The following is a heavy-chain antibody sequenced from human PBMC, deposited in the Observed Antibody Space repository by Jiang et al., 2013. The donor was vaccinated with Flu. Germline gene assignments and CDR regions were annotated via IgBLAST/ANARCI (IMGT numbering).Heavy chain of an antibody. J-gene: IGHJ5*02. D-gene: IGHD1-1*01. Sequence: PGLVKPSETLSLTCTVSGGSISSYYWSWIRQPPGKGLEWIGYIYYSGSTNYNPSLKSRVTISVDTSKNQFSLKLSSVTAADPAVYYCARHLGTFDPWGQGTLVTVSS. V-gene: IGHV4-59*08. CDR1: GGSISSYY. CDR2: IYYSGST. CDR3: ARHLGTFDP.